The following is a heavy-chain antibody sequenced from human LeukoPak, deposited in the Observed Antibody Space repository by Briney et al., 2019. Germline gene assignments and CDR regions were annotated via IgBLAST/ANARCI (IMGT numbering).Heavy chain of an antibody. Sequence: GGSLRLSCAASGFTFSSYGMHWVRQAPGKGLEWVAVIWYGGSNKYYADSVKGRFTISRDNSKNTLCLQMNSLRAEDTAVYYCAKGGSGYFDWSYPYYFDYWGQGTLVTVSS. D-gene: IGHD3-9*01. CDR1: GFTFSSYG. J-gene: IGHJ4*02. CDR2: IWYGGSNK. V-gene: IGHV3-30*02. CDR3: AKGGSGYFDWSYPYYFDY.